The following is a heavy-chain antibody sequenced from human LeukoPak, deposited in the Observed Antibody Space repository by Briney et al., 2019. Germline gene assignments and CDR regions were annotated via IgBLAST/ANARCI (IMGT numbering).Heavy chain of an antibody. V-gene: IGHV4-4*07. CDR3: AREVKYYYDSSGYYHYYYYYMDV. Sequence: SETLSLTCTVSGGSISSYYWSWIRQPAGKGLEWIGRIYTSGSTNYNPSLKSRVTMSVDTSKNQFSLKLSSVTAADTAVYYCAREVKYYYDSSGYYHYYYYYMDVWGKGTTVTISS. D-gene: IGHD3-22*01. J-gene: IGHJ6*03. CDR1: GGSISSYY. CDR2: IYTSGST.